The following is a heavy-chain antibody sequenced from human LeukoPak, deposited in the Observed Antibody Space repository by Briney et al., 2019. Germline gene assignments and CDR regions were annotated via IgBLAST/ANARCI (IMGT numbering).Heavy chain of an antibody. D-gene: IGHD3-22*01. V-gene: IGHV4-31*03. J-gene: IGHJ4*02. CDR3: ARVGAAKVVIRDYYFDY. Sequence: PSETLSLTCTVSGGSISSGGYYWSWIRQHPGKGLEWIGYIYYSGSTYYNPSLRSRVTISVDTSKNQFSLKLSSVTAADTAVYYCARVGAAKVVIRDYYFDYWGQGTLVTVSS. CDR2: IYYSGST. CDR1: GGSISSGGYY.